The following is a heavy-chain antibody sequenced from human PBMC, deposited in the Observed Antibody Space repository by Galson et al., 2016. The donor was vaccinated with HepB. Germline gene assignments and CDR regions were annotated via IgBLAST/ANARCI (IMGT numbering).Heavy chain of an antibody. CDR2: IYHSGSP. CDR3: ARDRGIAAVGDDPFEI. CDR1: GGSISSFNW. J-gene: IGHJ3*02. V-gene: IGHV4/OR15-8*01. D-gene: IGHD6-13*01. Sequence: SETLSLTCDVSGGSISSFNWWSWVRQPPGKGLEWIGEIYHSGSPKYNPSLKSRVTMLVDTSKNQFYLKLTSVTAADTAVYYCARDRGIAAVGDDPFEIWGQGTMVTVSS.